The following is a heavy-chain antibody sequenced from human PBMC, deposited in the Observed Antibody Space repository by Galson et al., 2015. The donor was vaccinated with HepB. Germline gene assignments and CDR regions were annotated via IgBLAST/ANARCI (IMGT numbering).Heavy chain of an antibody. V-gene: IGHV1-3*01. Sequence: SMKVSCKASGYTFTSYAMHWVRQAPGQRLEWMGWINAGNGNTKYSQKFQGRVTITRDTSASTAYMELSSLRSEDTAVYYCARARITMIRGAIGGNWFDPWGQGTLVTVSS. CDR2: INAGNGNT. CDR3: ARARITMIRGAIGGNWFDP. J-gene: IGHJ5*02. D-gene: IGHD3-10*01. CDR1: GYTFTSYA.